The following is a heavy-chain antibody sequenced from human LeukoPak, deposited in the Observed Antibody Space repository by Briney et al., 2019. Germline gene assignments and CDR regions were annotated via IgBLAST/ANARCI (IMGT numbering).Heavy chain of an antibody. D-gene: IGHD3-22*01. Sequence: PSETLSLTCTVSGGSITTRSYYWGWIRQPPGKGLEWIGSMHHSGSTYYNPSLKSRVTTSVDTSKNQFSLKLSSVTAADTAVYYCARDPGAYYDSSGCLNWFDPWGQGTLVTVSS. CDR1: GGSITTRSYY. V-gene: IGHV4-39*07. J-gene: IGHJ5*02. CDR2: MHHSGST. CDR3: ARDPGAYYDSSGCLNWFDP.